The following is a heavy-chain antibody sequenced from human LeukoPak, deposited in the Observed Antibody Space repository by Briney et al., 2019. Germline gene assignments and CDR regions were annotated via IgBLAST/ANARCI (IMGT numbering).Heavy chain of an antibody. CDR2: IYPGDSDT. D-gene: IGHD6-13*01. CDR3: ARQEGAHSSSWYEDAFDI. V-gene: IGHV5-51*01. CDR1: GYSFFNYW. Sequence: GESLKISCKGSGYSFFNYWIAWVRQMPGKGLEWMGIIYPGDSDTRYSPSFQGQVTIPADKSISTAYLQWSSLKASDTAMYYCARQEGAHSSSWYEDAFDIWGQGTMVTVSS. J-gene: IGHJ3*02.